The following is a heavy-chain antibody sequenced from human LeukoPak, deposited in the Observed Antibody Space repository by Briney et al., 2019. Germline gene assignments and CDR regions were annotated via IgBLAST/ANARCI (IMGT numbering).Heavy chain of an antibody. CDR1: GFTFDDYA. CDR3: AKGYRTEVVPAGDP. CDR2: ISWNSGSI. J-gene: IGHJ5*02. Sequence: GGSLRLSCAASGFTFDDYAMHWVRQAPGKGLEWVSGISWNSGSIGYADSVKGRFTISRDNAKNSLYLQMNSLRAEDTALYYCAKGYRTEVVPAGDPWGQGTLVTVSS. D-gene: IGHD2-2*01. V-gene: IGHV3-9*01.